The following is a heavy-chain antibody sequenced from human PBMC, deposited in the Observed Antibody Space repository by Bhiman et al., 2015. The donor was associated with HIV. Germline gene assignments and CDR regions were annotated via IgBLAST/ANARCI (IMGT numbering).Heavy chain of an antibody. D-gene: IGHD5-24*01. CDR3: AKGKGGYNFDY. CDR1: GFTFDDYA. Sequence: EVQLVESGGGLVQPGRSLRLSCAASGFTFDDYAMHWVRQAPGKGLEWVSGISWNSGSIDYADSVKGRFTISRDNAKNSLYLQMNSLRAEDTALYYCAKGKGGYNFDYWGQGTLVTVSS. V-gene: IGHV3-9*01. CDR2: ISWNSGSI. J-gene: IGHJ4*02.